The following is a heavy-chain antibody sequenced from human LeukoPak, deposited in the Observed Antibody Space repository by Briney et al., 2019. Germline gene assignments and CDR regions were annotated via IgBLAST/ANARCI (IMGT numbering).Heavy chain of an antibody. V-gene: IGHV1-2*02. Sequence: GASVRDSSKAPGYTSTVYYMCCVRQAPGQGLEWMGWINPNSGGTSYAQKFQGRVTMTRDTSISTAYMELSMLRSDDTAVYYCARALYCSGGSCYYYFYGMDFWGQGTTVTVSS. CDR3: ARALYCSGGSCYYYFYGMDF. CDR2: INPNSGGT. D-gene: IGHD2-15*01. J-gene: IGHJ6*02. CDR1: GYTSTVYY.